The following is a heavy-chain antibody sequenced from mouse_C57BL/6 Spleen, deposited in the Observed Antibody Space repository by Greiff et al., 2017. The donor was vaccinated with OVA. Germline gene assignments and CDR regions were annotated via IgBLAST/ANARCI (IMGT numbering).Heavy chain of an antibody. D-gene: IGHD2-4*01. CDR1: GFTFSSYA. J-gene: IGHJ3*01. CDR3: ARDPPFDYEKGPWFAY. CDR2: ISDGGSYT. V-gene: IGHV5-4*01. Sequence: EVKLVESGGGLVKPGGSLKLSCAASGFTFSSYAMSWVRQTPEKRLEWVATISDGGSYTYYPDNVKGRFTISRDNAKNNLYLQMSHLKSEDTAMYYCARDPPFDYEKGPWFAYWGQGTLVTVSA.